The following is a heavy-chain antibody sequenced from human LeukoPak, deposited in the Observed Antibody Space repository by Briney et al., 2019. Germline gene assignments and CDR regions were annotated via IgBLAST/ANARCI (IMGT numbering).Heavy chain of an antibody. J-gene: IGHJ4*02. V-gene: IGHV3-11*04. D-gene: IGHD5-24*01. CDR3: ARDDGYNLRGFDY. CDR2: ISRGGSTT. Sequence: GGSLRLSCAASGFTFSDYYMSWIRQAPGKGLEWLSYISRGGSTTYYVDSVKGRFTISRDNAKNSLYLQMNSLRAEDTAVYYCARDDGYNLRGFDYWGQGTLVTVSS. CDR1: GFTFSDYY.